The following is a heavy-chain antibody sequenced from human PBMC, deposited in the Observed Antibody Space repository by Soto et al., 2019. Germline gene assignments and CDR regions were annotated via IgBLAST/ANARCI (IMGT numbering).Heavy chain of an antibody. D-gene: IGHD3-22*01. CDR3: AKVRAYYFDSSGHLDY. Sequence: SGGSLRLSCAASGFTFSSYAMSWVRQGPGKGLEWVSGISAGGDSRYYADPVKGRFTISRDNSKNTLYLQMNGLRAEDTAVYYCAKVRAYYFDSSGHLDYWGQGTLVTVSS. CDR1: GFTFSSYA. V-gene: IGHV3-23*01. CDR2: ISAGGDSR. J-gene: IGHJ4*02.